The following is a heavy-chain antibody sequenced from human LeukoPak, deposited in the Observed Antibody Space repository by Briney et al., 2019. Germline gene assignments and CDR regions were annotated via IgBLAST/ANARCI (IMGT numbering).Heavy chain of an antibody. CDR3: ARDVMREGSSSLGWFDP. D-gene: IGHD6-13*01. J-gene: IGHJ5*02. CDR2: IYTSGST. Sequence: SETLSLTCTVSGGSISSYYWSWIRQPAGRGLEWIGRIYTSGSTNYNPSLKSRVTMSVDTSKNQFSLKLSSVTAADTAVYYCARDVMREGSSSLGWFDPWGQGTLVTVSS. V-gene: IGHV4-4*07. CDR1: GGSISSYY.